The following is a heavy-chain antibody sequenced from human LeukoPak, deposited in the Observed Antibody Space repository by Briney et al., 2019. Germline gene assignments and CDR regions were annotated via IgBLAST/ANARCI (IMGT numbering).Heavy chain of an antibody. V-gene: IGHV3-23*01. D-gene: IGHD5-12*01. Sequence: PGGSLRLSCAASEFTFSSYAMSWVRQAPGKGLEWVSTISGSGGSTYYADSVKGRFTISRDNSKNTLYLQMNSLRAEDTAVYYCAKRNSGYGTFDYWGQGTLVTVSS. CDR3: AKRNSGYGTFDY. CDR1: EFTFSSYA. J-gene: IGHJ4*02. CDR2: ISGSGGST.